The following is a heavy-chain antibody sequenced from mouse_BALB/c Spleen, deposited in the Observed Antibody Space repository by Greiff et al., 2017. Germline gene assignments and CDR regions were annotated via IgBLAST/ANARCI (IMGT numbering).Heavy chain of an antibody. CDR2: INSNGGST. CDR1: GFTFSSYG. V-gene: IGHV5-6-3*01. J-gene: IGHJ2*01. D-gene: IGHD2-3*01. Sequence: EVKLVESGGGLVQPGGSLKLSCAASGFTFSSYGMSWVRQTPDKRLELVATINSNGGSTYYPDSVKGRFTISRDNAKNTLYLQMSSLKSEDTAMYYCARDDGYYQYYFDYWGQGTTLTVSS. CDR3: ARDDGYYQYYFDY.